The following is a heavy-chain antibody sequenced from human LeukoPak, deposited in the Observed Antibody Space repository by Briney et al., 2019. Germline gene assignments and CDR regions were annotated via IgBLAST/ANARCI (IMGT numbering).Heavy chain of an antibody. V-gene: IGHV4-34*01. J-gene: IGHJ6*02. CDR3: ARNDYFGINNGMDV. Sequence: SEALSLTCAVSGGSFGDFYWSWIRQPPGKGLEWIGEINHSGYTNYYPSLKSRVTISVDTSKNQFSLRLSSVTAADTAVYYCARNDYFGINNGMDVWGQGTTVTVS. D-gene: IGHD2/OR15-2a*01. CDR1: GGSFGDFY. CDR2: INHSGYT.